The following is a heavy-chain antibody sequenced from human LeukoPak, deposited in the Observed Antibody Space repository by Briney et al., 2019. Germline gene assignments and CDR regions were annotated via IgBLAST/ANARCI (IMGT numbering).Heavy chain of an antibody. CDR1: GGSISSYY. CDR2: IYYSGST. CDR3: ARDSGIAAAGTNYFDY. Sequence: SQTLSLTCTVSGGSISSYYWSWIRQPPGKGLEWIGYIYYSGSTNYNPSLKSRVTISVDTSKNQFSLKLSSATAADTAVYYCARDSGIAAAGTNYFDYWGQGTLVTVSS. V-gene: IGHV4-59*01. D-gene: IGHD6-13*01. J-gene: IGHJ4*02.